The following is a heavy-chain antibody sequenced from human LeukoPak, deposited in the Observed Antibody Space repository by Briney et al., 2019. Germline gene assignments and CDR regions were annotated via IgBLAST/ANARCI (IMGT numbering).Heavy chain of an antibody. V-gene: IGHV4-39*07. CDR3: ARGAPNYGSGSWAYYYYYMDV. J-gene: IGHJ6*03. CDR1: GGSISSSSYY. CDR2: IYYSGST. D-gene: IGHD3-10*01. Sequence: PSETLSLTCTVSGGSISSSSYYWGWIRQPPGKGLEWIGSIYYSGSTYYNPSLKSRVTISVDTSKNQFSLKLSSVTAADTAVYYCARGAPNYGSGSWAYYYYYMDVWGKGTTVTISS.